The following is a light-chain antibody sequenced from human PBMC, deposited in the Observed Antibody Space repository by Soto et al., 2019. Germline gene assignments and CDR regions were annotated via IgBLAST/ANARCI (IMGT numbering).Light chain of an antibody. V-gene: IGLV2-11*01. CDR3: CSYAGSYTEV. CDR1: SSDVGGYNY. J-gene: IGLJ2*01. Sequence: QSALTQPRSVSGSPGQSVTISCTGTSSDVGGYNYVSWYQQHPGKAPKLMIYDVSKRPSGVPDRFSGSKSGNTDSLTISGLQAEDEADYYCCSYAGSYTEVFGGGTKLTVL. CDR2: DVS.